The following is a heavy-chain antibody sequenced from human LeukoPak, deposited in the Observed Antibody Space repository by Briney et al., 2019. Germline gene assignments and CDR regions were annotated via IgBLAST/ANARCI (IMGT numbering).Heavy chain of an antibody. Sequence: GGSLRLSCAASGFTFSSYAMHWVRQAPGKGLEWVAVISYDGSNKYYADSVKGRFTISRDNSKNTLYLQMNSLRAEDTAVYYCARVGRVYYGSGRGLIEMDYYYYYYMDVWGKGTTVTVSS. J-gene: IGHJ6*03. CDR3: ARVGRVYYGSGRGLIEMDYYYYYYMDV. CDR1: GFTFSSYA. CDR2: ISYDGSNK. V-gene: IGHV3-30*04. D-gene: IGHD3-10*01.